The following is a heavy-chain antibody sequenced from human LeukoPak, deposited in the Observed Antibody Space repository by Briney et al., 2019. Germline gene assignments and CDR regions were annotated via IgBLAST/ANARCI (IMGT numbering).Heavy chain of an antibody. Sequence: GGSLRLSCGASGFTFSSYAMSWVRQAPGKGLEWVSAISGSGGSTYYADSVKGRFTISRDNSKNTLYLQMNSLRAEDTAVYYCAKAGNYYDSSGYYYWGQGTLVTVSS. J-gene: IGHJ4*02. CDR2: ISGSGGST. D-gene: IGHD3-22*01. V-gene: IGHV3-23*01. CDR3: AKAGNYYDSSGYYY. CDR1: GFTFSSYA.